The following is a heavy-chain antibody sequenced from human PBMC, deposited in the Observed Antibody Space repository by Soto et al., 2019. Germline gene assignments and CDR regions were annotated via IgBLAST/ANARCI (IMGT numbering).Heavy chain of an antibody. D-gene: IGHD2-21*01. V-gene: IGHV3-30-3*01. CDR2: ISYDGSNK. CDR1: GFTFSSYA. Sequence: QVQLVESGGGVVQPGRSLRLSCAASGFTFSSYAMHWVRQAPGKGLEWVAVISYDGSNKYYADSVKGRFTISRDNSKNTLYLQMNSLRAEDTAVYYCARGGVYSVFDYWGQGTLVTVSS. J-gene: IGHJ4*02. CDR3: ARGGVYSVFDY.